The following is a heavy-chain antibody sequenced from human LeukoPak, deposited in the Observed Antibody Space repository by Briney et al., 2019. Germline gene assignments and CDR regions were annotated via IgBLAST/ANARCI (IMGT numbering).Heavy chain of an antibody. V-gene: IGHV4-38-2*02. J-gene: IGHJ3*02. Sequence: SETLSLTCTVSGYSISTGYFWGWLRQPPGKGLEWIATMYHSGTTNYNPSLKSRVTISSDPSQNQFSLRLNSVTAAGTAVYYCAISASLGLLFSRVFDIWGQGTMVTVSS. D-gene: IGHD2/OR15-2a*01. CDR2: MYHSGTT. CDR1: GYSISTGYF. CDR3: AISASLGLLFSRVFDI.